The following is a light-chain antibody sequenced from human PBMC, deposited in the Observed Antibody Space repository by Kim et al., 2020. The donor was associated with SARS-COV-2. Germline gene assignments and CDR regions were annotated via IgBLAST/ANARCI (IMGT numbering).Light chain of an antibody. V-gene: IGLV2-14*03. CDR1: NSDVGGYNY. CDR3: SSYTSSSTYV. J-gene: IGLJ1*01. CDR2: DVS. Sequence: GQSITISCTGTNSDVGGYNYVSWYQHHPGKAPKLMIFDVSKRPSGVSNRFSGSKSGNTASLTISGLQAEDEADYYCSSYTSSSTYVFGTGTKVTVL.